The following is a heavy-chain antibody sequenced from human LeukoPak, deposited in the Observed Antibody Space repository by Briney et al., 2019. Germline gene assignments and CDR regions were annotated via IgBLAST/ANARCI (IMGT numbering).Heavy chain of an antibody. J-gene: IGHJ6*03. CDR2: ISSSSSYI. D-gene: IGHD3-10*01. V-gene: IGHV3-21*01. CDR3: ARVYEVRGVFYYYYMDV. Sequence: GGSLRLSCAASGFTFSSYSMNWVRQAPGKGLEWVSSISSSSSYIYYADSVKGRFTISRDNAKNSLYLQMNSLRAEDTAVYYCARVYEVRGVFYYYYMDVWGKGTTVTVSS. CDR1: GFTFSSYS.